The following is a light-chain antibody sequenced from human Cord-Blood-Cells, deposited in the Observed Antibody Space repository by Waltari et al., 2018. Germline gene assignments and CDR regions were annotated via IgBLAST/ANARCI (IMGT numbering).Light chain of an antibody. V-gene: IGLV2-23*03. J-gene: IGLJ1*01. CDR1: SSDVGSYNL. CDR3: CSYAGSSTFYV. Sequence: QSALTQPASVSGSPGQSITISCTGTSSDVGSYNLVSWYQQHPGKAPKLMIYEGSKRPSRVSNRFSGYKSGNTASLTISGLQAEDEADYYCCSYAGSSTFYVFGTGTKVTVL. CDR2: EGS.